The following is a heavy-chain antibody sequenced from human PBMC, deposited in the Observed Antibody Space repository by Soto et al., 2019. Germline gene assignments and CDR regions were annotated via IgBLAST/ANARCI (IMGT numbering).Heavy chain of an antibody. CDR1: GYTFTGYY. V-gene: IGHV1-2*02. D-gene: IGHD3-22*01. Sequence: ASVKVSCKASGYTFTGYYMHWGRQAPGQGLEWMGWIKPNSGGTNYEQKFQGRVTMTRDTSISTAYMELSRLRSDDTAVYYCARGLDYYDSSGYFTTYYFDFWGQGALVTVSS. CDR2: IKPNSGGT. J-gene: IGHJ4*02. CDR3: ARGLDYYDSSGYFTTYYFDF.